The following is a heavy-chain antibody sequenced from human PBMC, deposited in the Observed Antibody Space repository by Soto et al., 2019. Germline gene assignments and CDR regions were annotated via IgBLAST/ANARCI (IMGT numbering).Heavy chain of an antibody. CDR3: ARSPPRVESNIYAGGWFDP. CDR2: MNPNSGNT. D-gene: IGHD2-15*01. Sequence: QVQLVQSGAEVKKPGASVKVSCKASGYTFTSYDINWVRQATGQGLEWMGWMNPNSGNTGYPQKFQGRVTMTRTTSISTAYMELTSLRFEDTAVYYSARSPPRVESNIYAGGWFDPWGQGTLVTVSS. J-gene: IGHJ5*02. CDR1: GYTFTSYD. V-gene: IGHV1-8*01.